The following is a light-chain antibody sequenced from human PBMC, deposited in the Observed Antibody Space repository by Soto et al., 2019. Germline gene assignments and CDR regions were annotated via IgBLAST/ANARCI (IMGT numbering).Light chain of an antibody. Sequence: QSVLTQPASVSGSPGQSITISCTGTSSDVGGYDYVSWYQHHPGKAPKLIIYEVTSRPSGVSHRFSGSKSGNTASLTISGLQAEDEADYFCSSYTDTSALVFGGGTKLTVL. CDR3: SSYTDTSALV. V-gene: IGLV2-14*01. J-gene: IGLJ2*01. CDR2: EVT. CDR1: SSDVGGYDY.